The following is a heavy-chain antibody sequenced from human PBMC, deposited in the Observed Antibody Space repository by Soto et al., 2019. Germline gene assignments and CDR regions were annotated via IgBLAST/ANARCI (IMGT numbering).Heavy chain of an antibody. Sequence: SETLSLTCTVSGGPITSSSYYWGWIRQPPGKGLEWIGGIYYSGRSYYNPSLKSRVTMSVDTSKNQFSLTLNSVTAADAAVYYCARQRTTVVTQAYFDHWGQGTLVTVSS. V-gene: IGHV4-39*01. CDR1: GGPITSSSYY. J-gene: IGHJ4*02. CDR2: IYYSGRS. CDR3: ARQRTTVVTQAYFDH. D-gene: IGHD4-17*01.